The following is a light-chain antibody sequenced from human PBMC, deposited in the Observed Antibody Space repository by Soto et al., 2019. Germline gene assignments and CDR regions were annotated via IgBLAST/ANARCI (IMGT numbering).Light chain of an antibody. CDR1: QSISSY. Sequence: TQSPASLSSSRGDRATITCRASQSISSYLNWYQQKPGKAPKLLIYAASSLQGGVPSRFSGSGSGTDFTLTISSLQPEDVATYYCQQSYSTPPITFGQGTRLEIK. V-gene: IGKV1-39*01. J-gene: IGKJ5*01. CDR2: AAS. CDR3: QQSYSTPPIT.